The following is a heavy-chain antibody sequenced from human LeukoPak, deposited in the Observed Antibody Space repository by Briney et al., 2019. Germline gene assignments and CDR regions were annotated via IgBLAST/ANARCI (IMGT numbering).Heavy chain of an antibody. CDR1: GGSISSYY. Sequence: SETLSLTCTVSGGSISSYYWSWIRQPPGKGLEWIGYIYYSGSTNYNPSLKSRVTISVDTSKNQFSLKLSSVTAADTAVYYCARVRTFIIAAAIFDYWGQGALATVSS. CDR2: IYYSGST. D-gene: IGHD6-13*01. V-gene: IGHV4-59*01. J-gene: IGHJ4*02. CDR3: ARVRTFIIAAAIFDY.